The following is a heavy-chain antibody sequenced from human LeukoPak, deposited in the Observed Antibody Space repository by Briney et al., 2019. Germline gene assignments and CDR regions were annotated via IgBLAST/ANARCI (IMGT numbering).Heavy chain of an antibody. J-gene: IGHJ4*02. CDR3: ARATKLLWFGELLEKGSYYFDY. V-gene: IGHV4-59*01. D-gene: IGHD3-10*01. CDR1: GGSFSGYY. Sequence: SETLSLTCAVYGGSFSGYYWSWIRQPPGKGLEWIGYIYYSGSTNYNPSLKSRVTISVDTSKNQFSLTLSSVTAADTAVYYCARATKLLWFGELLEKGSYYFDYWGQGTLVTVSS. CDR2: IYYSGST.